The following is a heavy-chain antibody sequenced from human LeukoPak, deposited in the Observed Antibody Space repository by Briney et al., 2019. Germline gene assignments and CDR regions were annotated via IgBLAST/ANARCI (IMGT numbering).Heavy chain of an antibody. V-gene: IGHV4-34*01. CDR3: ARGQITMVRGAHGTQGYYMDV. D-gene: IGHD3-10*01. CDR2: VNHRGST. J-gene: IGHJ6*03. CDR1: GGAFSGYY. Sequence: PSETLSLTCAVYGGAFSGYYWSWSRQSPGKGLECIGEVNHRGSTKHTTSLKSRLTISVDTSKNQFSLQLNPVTAADTAVYYCARGQITMVRGAHGTQGYYMDVWGKGTTVTVSS.